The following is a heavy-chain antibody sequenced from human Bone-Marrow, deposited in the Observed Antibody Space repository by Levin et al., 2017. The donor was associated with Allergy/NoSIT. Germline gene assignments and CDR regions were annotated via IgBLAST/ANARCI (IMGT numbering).Heavy chain of an antibody. CDR2: NYWDDDK. CDR1: GFSISTTGVG. D-gene: IGHD6-13*01. CDR3: AYRRWAAAPFDY. V-gene: IGHV2-5*02. Sequence: SGPTLVKPTQTLTLTCSFSGFSISTTGVGVGWIRQPPGKALEFLALNYWDDDKRYSPSLRTRVSVTKDTSKNQVVLTMTGLDPLDTATYYCAYRRWAAAPFDYWGQGILVTVSA. J-gene: IGHJ4*02.